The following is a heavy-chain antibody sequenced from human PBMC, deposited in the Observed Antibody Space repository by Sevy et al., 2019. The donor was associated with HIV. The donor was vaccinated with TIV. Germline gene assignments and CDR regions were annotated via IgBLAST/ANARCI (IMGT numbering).Heavy chain of an antibody. Sequence: GGSLRLSCVASGFTFSIYSRNWVRQAPGKGLEWASSISSSSNFIYYPDSVKGRFIISRGNAKNLLYLQMSCLRAEDTAVDYCARDRDGSGSSGGYGMDVWGQGTTVTVSS. V-gene: IGHV3-21*01. D-gene: IGHD3-10*01. CDR1: GFTFSIYS. J-gene: IGHJ6*02. CDR3: ARDRDGSGSSGGYGMDV. CDR2: ISSSSNFI.